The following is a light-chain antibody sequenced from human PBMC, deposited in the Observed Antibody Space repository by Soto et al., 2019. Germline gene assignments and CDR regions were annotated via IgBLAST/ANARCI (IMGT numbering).Light chain of an antibody. V-gene: IGLV2-14*01. CDR3: VSFTSSTTYV. Sequence: QSALTQPASASDSPGQSITISCTGTSSDVGGSNHVSWYQQHPGKAPKLMIYDVTNRPSGVSHRFSGSKSGSTASLIISGLQAEDEADYYCVSFTSSTTYVLGTGTKV. CDR1: SSDVGGSNH. CDR2: DVT. J-gene: IGLJ1*01.